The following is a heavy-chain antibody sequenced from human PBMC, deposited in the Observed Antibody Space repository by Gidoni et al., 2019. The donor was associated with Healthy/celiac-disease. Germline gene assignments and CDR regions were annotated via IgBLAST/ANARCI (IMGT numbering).Heavy chain of an antibody. CDR1: GGSLSSSSYY. Sequence: QLQLQESGPGLVKPSATLSLTCTVSGGSLSSSSYYWGWIRQPPGKGLEWNGSIYYSGSTYYNPSLKSRVTIAVDTSKNQFSLKLSSVTAADTAVYDCARLRYSDGYDYWGQGTLVTVSS. J-gene: IGHJ4*02. V-gene: IGHV4-39*01. D-gene: IGHD5-18*01. CDR3: ARLRYSDGYDY. CDR2: IYYSGST.